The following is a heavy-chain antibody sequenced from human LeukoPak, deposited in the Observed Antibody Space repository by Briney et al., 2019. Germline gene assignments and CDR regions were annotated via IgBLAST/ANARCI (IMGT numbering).Heavy chain of an antibody. CDR3: AKDQGYCSSTSCYADY. CDR2: ISGSGDNT. Sequence: GGSLRLSCAASGFTFSGFAMSWVRRTPGKGLEWVSGISGSGDNTLYADSVKGRFTISRDNSKNTLYLEVNSLRAEDTAVYYCAKDQGYCSSTSCYADYWGQGTLVTVSS. D-gene: IGHD2-2*01. V-gene: IGHV3-23*01. CDR1: GFTFSGFA. J-gene: IGHJ4*02.